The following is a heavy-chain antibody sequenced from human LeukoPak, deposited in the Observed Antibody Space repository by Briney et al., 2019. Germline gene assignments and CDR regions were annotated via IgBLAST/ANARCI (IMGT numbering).Heavy chain of an antibody. Sequence: GGSLRLSCAASGFTFSSYEMNWVRQAPGKGLEWVSDISSSGSTIYYADSVKGRFTISRDNAKNSLYLQMNSLRAEDTAVYYCARVSPDSLYYYYMDVWGKGTTVTISS. CDR1: GFTFSSYE. V-gene: IGHV3-48*03. D-gene: IGHD2-15*01. CDR2: ISSSGSTI. CDR3: ARVSPDSLYYYYMDV. J-gene: IGHJ6*03.